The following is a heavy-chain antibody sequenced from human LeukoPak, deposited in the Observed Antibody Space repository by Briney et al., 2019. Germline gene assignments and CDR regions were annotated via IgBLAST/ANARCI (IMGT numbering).Heavy chain of an antibody. D-gene: IGHD2-8*01. V-gene: IGHV1-2*02. CDR3: ARSAGHCSNGICFTDYYMDV. J-gene: IGHJ6*03. CDR2: INCNSGDA. CDR1: GYSFSAHY. Sequence: ALVQVSCKASGYSFSAHYIYWVRQAAGQRLEGLGRINCNSGDANTAQKCQGSVTMTRDTSVSTAYMDLSSVTSDDTAVYFCARSAGHCSNGICFTDYYMDVWGRGTTVTVSS.